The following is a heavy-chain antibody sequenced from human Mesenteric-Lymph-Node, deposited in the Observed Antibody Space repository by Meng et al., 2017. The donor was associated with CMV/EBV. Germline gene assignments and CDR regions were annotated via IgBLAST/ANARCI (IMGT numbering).Heavy chain of an antibody. Sequence: GESLKIYCAASGFPFRSYEMNWVRQAPGKGLEWVSQISSSGSAIYYAASVQGRFTVSRDNAKPSLYLPMNILSAEDTAVYYCARDLAGSSSWYLNYGMDVWGQGTTVTVSS. J-gene: IGHJ6*02. CDR1: GFPFRSYE. D-gene: IGHD6-13*01. CDR2: ISSSGSAI. CDR3: ARDLAGSSSWYLNYGMDV. V-gene: IGHV3-48*03.